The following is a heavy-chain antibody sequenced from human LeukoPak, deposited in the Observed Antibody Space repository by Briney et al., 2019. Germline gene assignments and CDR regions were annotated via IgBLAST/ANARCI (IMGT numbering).Heavy chain of an antibody. CDR2: INSDGSST. CDR1: GFTFSSYW. Sequence: PGGSLRLSCAASGFTFSSYWMHWVRQAPGKGLVWVSRINSDGSSTSYADSVKGRFTISRDNAKNTLYLQMSSLRAEDTAVYYCARRSGSYPAFDIWGQGTMVTVSS. J-gene: IGHJ3*02. CDR3: ARRSGSYPAFDI. D-gene: IGHD1-26*01. V-gene: IGHV3-74*01.